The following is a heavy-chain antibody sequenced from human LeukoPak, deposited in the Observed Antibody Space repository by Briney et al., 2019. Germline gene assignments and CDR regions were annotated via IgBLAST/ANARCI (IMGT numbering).Heavy chain of an antibody. Sequence: GGSLRLSCAASGFTFSSYAMSWVRQAPGEGLEWVSAISGSGGSTYYADSVKGRFTISRDNSKNTLYLQMNSLSAEDTAVYYCAKSSRHRGGNGLFDYWGQGTLVTVSS. CDR2: ISGSGGST. CDR3: AKSSRHRGGNGLFDY. V-gene: IGHV3-23*01. CDR1: GFTFSSYA. J-gene: IGHJ4*02. D-gene: IGHD4-23*01.